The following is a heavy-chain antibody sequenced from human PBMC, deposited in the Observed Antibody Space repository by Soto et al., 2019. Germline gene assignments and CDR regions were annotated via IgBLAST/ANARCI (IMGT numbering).Heavy chain of an antibody. J-gene: IGHJ6*02. V-gene: IGHV3-30-3*01. CDR2: ISYDGSNK. Sequence: QVQLVESGGGVVQPGRSLRLSCAASGFTFSSYATHWVRQAPGKGLEWVAVISYDGSNKYYADSVKGRFTISRDNSKNTLYLQMNSLRAEDTAVYYCARDRGEGNYYYYGMDVWGQGTTVTVSS. CDR3: ARDRGEGNYYYYGMDV. CDR1: GFTFSSYA. D-gene: IGHD3-10*01.